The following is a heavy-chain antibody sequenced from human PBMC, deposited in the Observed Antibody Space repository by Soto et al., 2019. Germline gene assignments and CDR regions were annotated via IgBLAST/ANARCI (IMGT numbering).Heavy chain of an antibody. J-gene: IGHJ6*03. CDR3: ARDLSWGSNWYYYMDV. CDR2: ISSSSSVI. V-gene: IGHV3-48*01. Sequence: GGSLRLSCATSGFILSDCAMNWVRQAPGKGLEWVSYISSSSSVIDYADSVKGRFTVSRDNARNSLYLQMNSLRAADTAVYYCARDLSWGSNWYYYMDVWGKGTTVTVSS. CDR1: GFILSDCA. D-gene: IGHD7-27*01.